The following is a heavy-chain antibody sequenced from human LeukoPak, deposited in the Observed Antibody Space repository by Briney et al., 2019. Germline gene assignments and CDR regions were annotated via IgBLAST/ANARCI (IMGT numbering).Heavy chain of an antibody. CDR1: GYTFTSYD. J-gene: IGHJ5*02. Sequence: ASVKVSCKASGYTFTSYDINWVRQATGQGLEWMGWINAGNGNTKYSQKFQGRVTITADESTSTAYMELSSLRSEDTAVYYCAREDCSSTSCYSSPPPYNWFDPWGQGTLVTVSS. D-gene: IGHD2-2*01. V-gene: IGHV1-3*01. CDR3: AREDCSSTSCYSSPPPYNWFDP. CDR2: INAGNGNT.